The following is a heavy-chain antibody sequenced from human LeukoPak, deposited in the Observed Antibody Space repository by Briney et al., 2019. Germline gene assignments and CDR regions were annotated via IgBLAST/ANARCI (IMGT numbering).Heavy chain of an antibody. CDR1: GFTFSSHA. CDR2: IDISGGST. J-gene: IGHJ4*02. D-gene: IGHD1-1*01. CDR3: ANEVRPNDY. V-gene: IGHV3-23*01. Sequence: GGSLRLSCVASGFTFSSHAMCWVRQAPGKGLEWVASIDISGGSTYYEDSVQGRFTISRDNSKNTLYLEMNSLRVEDTALYYCANEVRPNDYWGQGTLVTVSS.